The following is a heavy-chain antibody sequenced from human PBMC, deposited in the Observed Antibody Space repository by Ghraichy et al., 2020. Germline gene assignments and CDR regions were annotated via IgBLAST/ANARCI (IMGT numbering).Heavy chain of an antibody. Sequence: SQTLSLTCTVSGGSISTYYWSWIRQPPGKGLEWIGYVYYNGRTNYNPSLESRVTMSVDTSENQFSLMLRSVTAADTAVYYCARDWYMTGDLWYFALWGPGTLVTVSS. V-gene: IGHV4-59*01. CDR3: ARDWYMTGDLWYFAL. D-gene: IGHD7-27*01. CDR2: VYYNGRT. CDR1: GGSISTYY. J-gene: IGHJ2*01.